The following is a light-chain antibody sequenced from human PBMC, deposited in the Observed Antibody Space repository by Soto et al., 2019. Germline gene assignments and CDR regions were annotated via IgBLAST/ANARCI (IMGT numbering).Light chain of an antibody. CDR2: EGS. CDR3: SSYVGTNSYV. Sequence: QSALTQPASVSGSPGQSITISCTGTSSDVGNYNLVSWYQQHPGKAPRVIIYEGSKRPSGVSNRFSGSKSGNTAPLTISGLQAEDEADYYCSSYVGTNSYVFGTGTKVTVL. J-gene: IGLJ1*01. V-gene: IGLV2-23*01. CDR1: SSDVGNYNL.